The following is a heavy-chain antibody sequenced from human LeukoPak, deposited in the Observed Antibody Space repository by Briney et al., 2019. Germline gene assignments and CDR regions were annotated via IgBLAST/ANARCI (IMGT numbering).Heavy chain of an antibody. CDR2: ISSSRSYI. Sequence: PGGSLRLSCAASGLTFSSYSMNLVRQAPGKGLEWVSSISSSRSYIYYADSVKGRFTISRDNAKNSLYLQMNSLRAEDTAVYNCARGRYYDSSGYLVDAFDIWGQGTMVTVSS. V-gene: IGHV3-21*01. D-gene: IGHD3-22*01. J-gene: IGHJ3*02. CDR1: GLTFSSYS. CDR3: ARGRYYDSSGYLVDAFDI.